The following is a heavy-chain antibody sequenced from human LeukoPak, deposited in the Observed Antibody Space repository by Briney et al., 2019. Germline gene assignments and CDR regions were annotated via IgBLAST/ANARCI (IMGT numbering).Heavy chain of an antibody. CDR3: AREGSGSYGWYNWFDP. CDR1: GDSISSYY. D-gene: IGHD3-10*01. V-gene: IGHV4-59*01. CDR2: IYYSGST. J-gene: IGHJ5*02. Sequence: SETLSHTCTVSGDSISSYYWIWIRQPPGKGLEWIGYIYYSGSTNYNPSLKSRVTISVDTSKNQFSLKLSSVTAADTAVYYCAREGSGSYGWYNWFDPWGQGTLVTVSS.